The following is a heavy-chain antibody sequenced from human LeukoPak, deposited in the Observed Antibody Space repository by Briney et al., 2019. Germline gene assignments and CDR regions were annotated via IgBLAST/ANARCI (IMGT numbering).Heavy chain of an antibody. J-gene: IGHJ6*03. D-gene: IGHD2-21*01. CDR3: ARRVGGPYYYYYYMDV. CDR1: GYSFTSYW. Sequence: GESLKISCKGSGYSFTSYWIGWVRQMPGKGLEWMGIIYPGDSDTRYSPSFQGQVTISADKSISTAYLQWSSLKASDTAIYYCARRVGGPYYYYYYMDVWGKGTTVTVSS. V-gene: IGHV5-51*01. CDR2: IYPGDSDT.